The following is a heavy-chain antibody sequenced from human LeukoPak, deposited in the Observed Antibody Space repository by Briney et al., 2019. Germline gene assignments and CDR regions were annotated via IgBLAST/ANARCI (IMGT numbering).Heavy chain of an antibody. CDR3: ARGGYSGYDSQLDFDY. CDR2: INPNSGGT. Sequence: ASVKVSCKASGYTFTGYYMHWVRQAPGQGLEWMGWINPNSGGTSYAQKFQGRVTMTRDTSISTAYMELSRLRSDDTAVYYCARGGYSGYDSQLDFDYWGQGTLVTVSS. J-gene: IGHJ4*02. V-gene: IGHV1-2*02. D-gene: IGHD5-12*01. CDR1: GYTFTGYY.